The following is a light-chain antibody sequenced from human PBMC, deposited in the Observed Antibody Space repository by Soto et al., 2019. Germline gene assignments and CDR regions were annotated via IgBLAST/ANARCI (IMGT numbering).Light chain of an antibody. J-gene: IGKJ5*01. CDR1: QDITNY. CDR3: QQYEGIPPT. Sequence: DIQMTQSPSSLTASVGDSVTITCQASQDITNYLNWYQHKPGKAPKLLIYDASNLEPGVPSRFSGRGSGRDFTVTISSLQPEDTATYYCQQYEGIPPTFGQGTRLDIK. V-gene: IGKV1-33*01. CDR2: DAS.